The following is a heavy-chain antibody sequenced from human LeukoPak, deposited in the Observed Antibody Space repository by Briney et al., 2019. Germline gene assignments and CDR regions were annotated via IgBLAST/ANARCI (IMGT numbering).Heavy chain of an antibody. J-gene: IGHJ3*02. CDR2: IYYSGST. Sequence: TSETLSLTCTVSGGSISSYYWSWIRQPPGKGLEWIGYIYYSGSTNYNPSLKSRVTISVDTSKNQFSLKLSSVTAADTAVYYCERDHSRPLHHRAFDIWGQGTMVTVSS. V-gene: IGHV4-59*12. CDR1: GGSISSYY. D-gene: IGHD1-14*01. CDR3: ERDHSRPLHHRAFDI.